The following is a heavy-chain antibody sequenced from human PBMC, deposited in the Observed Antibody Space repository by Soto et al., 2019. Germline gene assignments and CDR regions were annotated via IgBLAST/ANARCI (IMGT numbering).Heavy chain of an antibody. J-gene: IGHJ5*02. CDR1: GGSISSSSYY. D-gene: IGHD1-26*01. CDR3: ARHDGYWIIVGAISWFDP. Sequence: QLQLQESGPGLVKPSETLSLTCTVSGGSISSSSYYWGWIRQPPGKGLEWIGSIYYSGSTYYNPSLKSRVTISVDTSKNQFSLKLSSVTAADTAVYYCARHDGYWIIVGAISWFDPWGQGTLVTVSS. V-gene: IGHV4-39*01. CDR2: IYYSGST.